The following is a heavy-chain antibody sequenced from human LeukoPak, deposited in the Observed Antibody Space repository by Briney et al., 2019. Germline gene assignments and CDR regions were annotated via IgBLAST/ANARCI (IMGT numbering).Heavy chain of an antibody. J-gene: IGHJ4*02. Sequence: GESLKISCKGSGYSFTSYWIGWVRQMPGKGLEWMGIIYPGDSDTRYSPSFQGQVTISADKSISTAYLRWSSLKASDTAMYYCARHGGYCTNGVCDLDYWGQGTLVTVSS. CDR1: GYSFTSYW. CDR3: ARHGGYCTNGVCDLDY. V-gene: IGHV5-51*01. D-gene: IGHD2-8*01. CDR2: IYPGDSDT.